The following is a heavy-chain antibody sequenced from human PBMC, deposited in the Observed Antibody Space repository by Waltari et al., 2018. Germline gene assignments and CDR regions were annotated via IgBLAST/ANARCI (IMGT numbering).Heavy chain of an antibody. CDR3: AKGKVVAAIIDY. CDR2: IYSGGSST. D-gene: IGHD2-15*01. J-gene: IGHJ4*02. Sequence: EVQLLESGGGLVQPGGSLRLSCAASGFTFSSYAMSWVRQAPGKGLEWVSVIYSGGSSTYYADSVKGRFTISRDNSKNTLYLQMNSLRAEDTAVYYCAKGKVVAAIIDYWGQGTLVTVSS. CDR1: GFTFSSYA. V-gene: IGHV3-23*03.